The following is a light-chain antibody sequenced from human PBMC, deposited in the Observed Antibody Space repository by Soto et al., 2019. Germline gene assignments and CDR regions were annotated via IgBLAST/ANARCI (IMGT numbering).Light chain of an antibody. CDR3: KQRSNWPPLT. CDR1: QSVSNY. J-gene: IGKJ4*01. V-gene: IGKV3-11*01. Sequence: ETVLTQSPATLSLSPGERATLSCRASQSVSNYLAWYQQKPGQAPRLLIYDASNRATGIPARFSGSGSGTDFTLTISGLEPEDFAVYYCKQRSNWPPLTFGGGTKVEIK. CDR2: DAS.